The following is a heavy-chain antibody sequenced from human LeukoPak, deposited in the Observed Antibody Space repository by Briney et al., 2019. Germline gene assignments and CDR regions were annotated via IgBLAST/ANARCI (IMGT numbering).Heavy chain of an antibody. Sequence: GGSLRLSCAVSGFTFNTFGMNWVRQAPGKGLQWVSAISGSGGSTYYADSVKGRFTISRDNSKNTLYLQMNSLRAEDTAVYYCAKVGSCSSTSCYTPLHPFDYWGQGTLVTVSS. CDR1: GFTFNTFG. CDR3: AKVGSCSSTSCYTPLHPFDY. J-gene: IGHJ4*02. D-gene: IGHD2-2*02. CDR2: ISGSGGST. V-gene: IGHV3-23*01.